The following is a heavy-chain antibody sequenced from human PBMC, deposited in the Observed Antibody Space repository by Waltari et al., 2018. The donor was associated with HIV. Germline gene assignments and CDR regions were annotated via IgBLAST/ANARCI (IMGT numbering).Heavy chain of an antibody. Sequence: EVQLVESGGGLVQPGGSVRLSCAASGFAFSSSWLSWVRQPPGEGLEWVANIRHDGSDRYYVESVKGRFTISRDNAKSSLYLQMNSLRAEDTAVYYCARDRYISGTYYGLEDWGQGTLVTVSS. D-gene: IGHD1-26*01. CDR2: IRHDGSDR. J-gene: IGHJ1*01. CDR3: ARDRYISGTYYGLED. V-gene: IGHV3-7*01. CDR1: GFAFSSSW.